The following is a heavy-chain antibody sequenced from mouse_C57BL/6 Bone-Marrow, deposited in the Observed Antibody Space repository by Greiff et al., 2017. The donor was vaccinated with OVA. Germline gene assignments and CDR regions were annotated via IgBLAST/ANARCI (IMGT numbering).Heavy chain of an antibody. CDR2: IYPRSGNT. CDR1: GYTFTSYG. Sequence: QVHVKQSGAELARPGASVKLSCKASGYTFTSYGISWVKQRTGQGLEWIGEIYPRSGNTYYNEKFKGKATLTADKSSSTAYMELRSLTSEDSAVYFCARKGGRYYFDYWGQGTTLTVSS. J-gene: IGHJ2*01. V-gene: IGHV1-81*01. CDR3: ARKGGRYYFDY.